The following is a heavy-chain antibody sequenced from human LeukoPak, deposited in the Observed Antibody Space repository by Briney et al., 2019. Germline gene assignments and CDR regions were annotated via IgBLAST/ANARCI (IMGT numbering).Heavy chain of an antibody. Sequence: GGSLRLSCAASGFSFSNALMSWVRQAPGKGLEWLDRIKGKSDGATTSYAAPVKDRFGISRDDSKSTLYLQMNSLKTEDTAVYYCTAVPDPIVWFGELYHWGQGALVTVSS. CDR1: GFSFSNAL. CDR3: TAVPDPIVWFGELYH. D-gene: IGHD3-10*01. CDR2: IKGKSDGATT. V-gene: IGHV3-15*01. J-gene: IGHJ5*02.